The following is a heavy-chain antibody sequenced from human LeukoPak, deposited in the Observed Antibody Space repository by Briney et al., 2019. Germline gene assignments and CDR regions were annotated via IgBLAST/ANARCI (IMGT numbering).Heavy chain of an antibody. CDR2: ITGSGGRT. CDR1: GVTLSSYA. D-gene: IGHD3-9*01. V-gene: IGHV3-23*01. CDR3: AKTPSILRINGFAP. Sequence: GGSLRLSCAASGVTLSSYAMSWVRQAPGKGLEWMSSITGSGGRTYYADSVKGRFTISRDNSKNTVYLQMNSLRTEDTAVYYCAKTPSILRINGFAPWGQGTLVTVSS. J-gene: IGHJ5*02.